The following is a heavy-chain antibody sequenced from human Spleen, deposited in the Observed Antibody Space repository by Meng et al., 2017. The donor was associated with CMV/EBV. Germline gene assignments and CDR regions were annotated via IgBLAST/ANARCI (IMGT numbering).Heavy chain of an antibody. CDR2: IAYGGST. J-gene: IGHJ6*02. CDR1: RGSVSSISYY. CDR3: ARMTAALRYGMDV. D-gene: IGHD2-2*01. Sequence: SETLSLTCTVSRGSVSSISYYWSWIRQPPGKGLEWIGYIAYGGSTIYNPSLKSRVTISEDTSKTHFSLKLSSVTAADTAVYYCARMTAALRYGMDVWGPGTTVTVSS. V-gene: IGHV4-61*03.